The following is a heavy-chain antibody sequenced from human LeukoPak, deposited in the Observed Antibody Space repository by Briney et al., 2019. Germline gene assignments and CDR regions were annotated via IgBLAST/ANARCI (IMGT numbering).Heavy chain of an antibody. CDR3: AKDRKRQTGYYFDY. J-gene: IGHJ4*02. V-gene: IGHV3-23*01. CDR1: GFTFSSYA. Sequence: GGSLRLSCAASGFTFSSYAMSWVRQAPGKGLEWVSAISGSGGSTYYADSVKGRFTISRDNSKNTLYLQMNSLRAEDTAVYYYAKDRKRQTGYYFDYWGQGTLVTVSS. CDR2: ISGSGGST.